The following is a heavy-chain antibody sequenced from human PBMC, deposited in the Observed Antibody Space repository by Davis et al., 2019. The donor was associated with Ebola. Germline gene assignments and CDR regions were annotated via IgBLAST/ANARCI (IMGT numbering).Heavy chain of an antibody. D-gene: IGHD2-2*01. CDR1: GGSFSNYY. CDR3: ASRNKYCSSTSCPRAFDY. V-gene: IGHV4-34*01. J-gene: IGHJ4*02. CDR2: INHSGST. Sequence: MPSETLSLTCAVYGGSFSNYYWSWVRQPPGKGLEWIGEINHSGSTNYNPSLKSRVTISVDTSKNQFSLKLSSVTAADTAVYYCASRNKYCSSTSCPRAFDYWGQGTLVTVSS.